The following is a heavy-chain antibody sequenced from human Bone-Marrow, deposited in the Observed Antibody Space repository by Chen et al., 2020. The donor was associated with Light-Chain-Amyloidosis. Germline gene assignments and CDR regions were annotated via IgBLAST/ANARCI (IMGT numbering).Heavy chain of an antibody. V-gene: IGHV3-30*18. D-gene: IGHD3-3*01. J-gene: IGHJ4*02. CDR1: GFTFSTYA. CDR2: ISNDGRNK. Sequence: QVQLVESGGGVVQPGRSLRLSCAASGFTFSTYAIHWVRQAPGKGLEWGEVISNDGRNKNYADSVQGRFTISRDNSKNTLYLKMNSLRPEDTAVYYCAKDNWNDLWSVRDKVHWGQGTLVSVSS. CDR3: AKDNWNDLWSVRDKVH.